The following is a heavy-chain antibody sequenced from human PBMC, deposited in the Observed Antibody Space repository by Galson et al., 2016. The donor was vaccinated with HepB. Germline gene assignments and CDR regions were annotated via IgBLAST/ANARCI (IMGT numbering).Heavy chain of an antibody. Sequence: ETLSLTCTVSGGSISSTNWWSWVRQPPGKGLEWIGEISHSGSTNYNPSLKSRVIISVDKSKNQFSLNVNSVTAADTAVYYCARERGYDNNNYPLDYWGQGTLVTVSS. CDR3: ARERGYDNNNYPLDY. J-gene: IGHJ4*02. CDR2: ISHSGST. D-gene: IGHD3-22*01. CDR1: GGSISSTNW. V-gene: IGHV4-4*02.